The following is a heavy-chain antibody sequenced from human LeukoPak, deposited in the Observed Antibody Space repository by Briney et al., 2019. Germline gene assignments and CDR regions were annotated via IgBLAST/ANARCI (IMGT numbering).Heavy chain of an antibody. D-gene: IGHD2-2*01. CDR3: ARVGYCSSTRNYYYYYYMDV. CDR2: INHSGGT. V-gene: IGHV4-34*01. Sequence: SETLSLTCAVYGGSFSGYYWSWIRQPPGKGLEWIGEINHSGGTNYNPSLKSRVTISVDTSKNQFSLKLSSVTAADTAVYYCARVGYCSSTRNYYYYYYMDVWGKGTTVTVSS. CDR1: GGSFSGYY. J-gene: IGHJ6*03.